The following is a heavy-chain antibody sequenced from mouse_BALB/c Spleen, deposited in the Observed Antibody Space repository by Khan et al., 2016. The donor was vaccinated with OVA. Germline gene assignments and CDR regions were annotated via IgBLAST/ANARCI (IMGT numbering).Heavy chain of an antibody. V-gene: IGHV1-76*01. J-gene: IGHJ2*01. D-gene: IGHD3-2*02. CDR1: GYIFTSYW. CDR3: AREEALYHFDH. Sequence: QVQLKQSGAELVRPGASVKLSCKTSGYIFTSYWIHWVKQRSGQGLEWIARIYPGTDNTYYNEKFKDKATLTADKSSSTAYMQLSSPKSEESEVYCCAREEALYHFDHWGQGTTLTVSS. CDR2: IYPGTDNT.